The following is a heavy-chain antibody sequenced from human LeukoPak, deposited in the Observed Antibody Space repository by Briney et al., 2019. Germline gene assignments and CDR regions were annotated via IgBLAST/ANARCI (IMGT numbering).Heavy chain of an antibody. CDR3: AAVSPTKPYSFNWFYFDH. CDR1: GYTFTSYD. V-gene: IGHV1-8*01. J-gene: IGHJ4*02. CDR2: MNPNSGNT. D-gene: IGHD6-13*01. Sequence: GASVKVSCKASGYTFTSYDINWVRQATGQGLEWMGWMNPNSGNTGYAQKFQGRVTMTRNTSISTAYMELSSLRSEDTAVYYCAAVSPTKPYSFNWFYFDHWGLGTLVTVSS.